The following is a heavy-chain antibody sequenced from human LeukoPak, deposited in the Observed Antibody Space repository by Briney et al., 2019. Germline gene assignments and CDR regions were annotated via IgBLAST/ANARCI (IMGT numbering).Heavy chain of an antibody. J-gene: IGHJ6*04. V-gene: IGHV3-21*05. D-gene: IGHD3-10*02. CDR2: ISASGSYK. Sequence: GGTLRLSCAASGFTFSSYGMSWVRQAPGKGLEWVSYISASGSYKYYADSVKGRFTISRDNAKKSLYLQMNSLRAEDTAVYYCAELGITMIGGVWGKGTTVTISS. CDR3: AELGITMIGGV. CDR1: GFTFSSYG.